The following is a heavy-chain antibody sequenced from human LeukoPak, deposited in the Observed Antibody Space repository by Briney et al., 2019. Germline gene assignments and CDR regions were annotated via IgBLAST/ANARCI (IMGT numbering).Heavy chain of an antibody. D-gene: IGHD1-26*01. CDR2: MNPNSGNT. Sequence: GASVKVSCKASGYTFTSYDINWVRQATGQGLEWMGWMNPNSGNTGYAQKFQGRVTMTRNTSISTAYMELSSLRSEDTAVYYCASVTRISGSYGYWGQGTLVTVSS. V-gene: IGHV1-8*01. J-gene: IGHJ4*02. CDR3: ASVTRISGSYGY. CDR1: GYTFTSYD.